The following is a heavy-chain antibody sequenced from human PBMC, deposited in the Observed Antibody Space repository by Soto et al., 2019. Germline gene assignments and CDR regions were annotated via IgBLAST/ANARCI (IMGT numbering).Heavy chain of an antibody. V-gene: IGHV1-46*01. CDR3: ARDFKYYYGSGSYRNWFDP. D-gene: IGHD3-10*01. CDR1: GYTFTSYY. CDR2: INPSGGST. Sequence: VASVKVSCKASGYTFTSYYMHWVRQAPGRGLEWMGIINPSGGSTSYAQKFQGRVTMTRDTSTSTVYMELSSLRSEDTAVYYCARDFKYYYGSGSYRNWFDPWGQGTLVTVSS. J-gene: IGHJ5*02.